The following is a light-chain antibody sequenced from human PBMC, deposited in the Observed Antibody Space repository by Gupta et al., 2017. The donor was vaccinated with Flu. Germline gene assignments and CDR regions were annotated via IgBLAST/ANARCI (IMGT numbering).Light chain of an antibody. J-gene: IGKJ2*01. CDR2: CAS. CDR1: PSMRRKSINRSF. CDR3: QQDGSSPNT. Sequence: GEGATMNCKSSPSMRRKSINRSFLAWYQQKPGQPPKLLIYCASSRNTGVPDRFSGSGSGTYFTLTISRLQPEDVAVYYCQQDGSSPNTFGQGTQLEIK. V-gene: IGKV4-1*01.